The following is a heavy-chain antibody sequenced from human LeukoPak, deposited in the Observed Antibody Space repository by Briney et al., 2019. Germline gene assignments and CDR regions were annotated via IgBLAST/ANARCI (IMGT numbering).Heavy chain of an antibody. CDR3: ARVKGEGAHFDY. Sequence: RAGGSLRLSCEASGFSFPYGMSWVRQAPGKGLEWVSGITNSGENTYYADSVKGRFTISRDNAKKSLYLQMHSLRAEDTAFYHCARVKGEGAHFDYWGQGTLVTVSS. CDR2: ITNSGENT. D-gene: IGHD1-26*01. CDR1: GFSFPYG. J-gene: IGHJ4*02. V-gene: IGHV3-20*01.